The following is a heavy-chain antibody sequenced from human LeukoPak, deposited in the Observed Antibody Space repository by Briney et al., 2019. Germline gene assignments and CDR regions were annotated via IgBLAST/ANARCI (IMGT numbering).Heavy chain of an antibody. J-gene: IGHJ6*03. V-gene: IGHV4-30-2*01. CDR3: ASGYSKSYYYMDV. Sequence: SQTLSLTCTVSGGSISSGGYYWSWIRQPQGKGLEWIGYIYHSGSTYYNPSLKSRVTISVDRSKNQFSLKLSSVTAADTAVYYCASGYSKSYYYMDVWGKGTTVTVSS. CDR1: GGSISSGGYY. CDR2: IYHSGST. D-gene: IGHD4-11*01.